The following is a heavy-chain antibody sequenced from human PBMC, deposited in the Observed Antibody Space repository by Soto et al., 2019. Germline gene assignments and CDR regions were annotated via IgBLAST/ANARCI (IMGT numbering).Heavy chain of an antibody. J-gene: IGHJ4*02. Sequence: EVQLVESGGGLVQPGGSLRLSCATSGFTFSDHYMDWVRQAPGMGLEWVGRTRNKANGYTTAYAASVQGRFTISRDDSKNSLYLQMHSLKTEDTAVYYCARGGQGAPFGYWGQGTLVTVSS. CDR2: TRNKANGYTT. CDR1: GFTFSDHY. V-gene: IGHV3-72*01. CDR3: ARGGQGAPFGY.